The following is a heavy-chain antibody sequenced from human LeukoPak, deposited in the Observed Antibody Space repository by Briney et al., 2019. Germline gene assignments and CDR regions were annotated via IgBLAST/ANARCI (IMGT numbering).Heavy chain of an antibody. CDR1: GFTFSSYA. D-gene: IGHD3-22*01. CDR3: ANSYYYDSSGYYSHFDY. J-gene: IGHJ4*02. V-gene: IGHV3-23*01. CDR2: ISGSGGST. Sequence: PAGSLTLSCAASGFTFSSYAMSWNRQAPGKGLEWVSAISGSGGSTYYADSVKGRITISRDTSKTTLYLQMNSLRAEDTAVYDCANSYYYDSSGYYSHFDYWGQGTLVTVSS.